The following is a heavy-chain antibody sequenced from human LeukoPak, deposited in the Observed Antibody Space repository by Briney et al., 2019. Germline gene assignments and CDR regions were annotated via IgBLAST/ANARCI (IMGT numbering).Heavy chain of an antibody. D-gene: IGHD3-10*01. CDR2: IYSGGST. CDR1: GFTVSSNY. J-gene: IGHJ3*02. V-gene: IGHV3-66*01. Sequence: PGGSLRLSCAASGFTVSSNYMSWVRQAPGKGLEWVSVIYSGGSTYYADSVKGRFTISRDNSKNTLYLQMNSLRAEDTAVYYCAREMYFGDPHTYYGSGGDWIWRAFDIWGQGTMVTVSS. CDR3: AREMYFGDPHTYYGSGGDWIWRAFDI.